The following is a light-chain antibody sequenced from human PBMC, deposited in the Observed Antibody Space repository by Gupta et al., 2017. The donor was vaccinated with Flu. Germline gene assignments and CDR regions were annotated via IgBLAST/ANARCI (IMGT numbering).Light chain of an antibody. CDR3: HSADSSGTYVV. CDR1: ALPKQY. V-gene: IGLV3-25*02. J-gene: IGLJ2*01. Sequence: SYALTQPPSASVSPGQTARITCSGDALPKQYAYWYQQKPGQAPVLVIYNESKRRSGIPERFSGASSGTTVTLTISGVQAEEEADYYCHSADSSGTYVVFGGGTKLTVL. CDR2: NES.